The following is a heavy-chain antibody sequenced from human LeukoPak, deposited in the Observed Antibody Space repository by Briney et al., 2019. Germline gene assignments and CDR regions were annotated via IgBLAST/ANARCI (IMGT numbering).Heavy chain of an antibody. CDR1: GLSVSSTH. Sequence: PGGSLRLSCAASGLSVSSTHMSWVRQAPGKGLEWVSLTYSGGNTYYAESVKGRFSISRDSSKNTLYVQMSSLRVEDTAVYYCAREDCSGGSCYGRTNWLDPWGQGTLVTVSS. CDR3: AREDCSGGSCYGRTNWLDP. V-gene: IGHV3-66*01. J-gene: IGHJ5*02. CDR2: TYSGGNT. D-gene: IGHD2-15*01.